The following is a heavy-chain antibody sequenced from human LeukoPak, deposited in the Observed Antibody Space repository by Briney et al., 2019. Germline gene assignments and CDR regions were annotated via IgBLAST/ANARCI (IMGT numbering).Heavy chain of an antibody. V-gene: IGHV3-48*03. CDR1: ELTFSTYE. CDR2: ISSRGSAI. J-gene: IGHJ3*02. Sequence: GGSLRLACAASELTFSTYEMRWVRQAPEKGLEWVSYISSRGSAIYYADSVKGRFTISRDIAKTSLYLQMNSLRAEDTAIYYCARDMEPDAFDIWGQGTMVTVSS. D-gene: IGHD1-1*01. CDR3: ARDMEPDAFDI.